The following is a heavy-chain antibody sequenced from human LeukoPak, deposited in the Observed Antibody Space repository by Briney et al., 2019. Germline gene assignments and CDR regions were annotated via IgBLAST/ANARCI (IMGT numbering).Heavy chain of an antibody. V-gene: IGHV3-30*02. CDR2: IRYGGSNK. CDR3: AKAWDYDSNDAFDI. D-gene: IGHD3-22*01. CDR1: GFTFSSYG. J-gene: IGHJ3*02. Sequence: GVSLRLSCAACGFTFSSYGMQWVRQAPGKGLEGVAFIRYGGSNKHYGDSVKGLFTLYRDNYKNTLFLQVNRLRAEDTAVYYCAKAWDYDSNDAFDIWGQGKMVTVSS.